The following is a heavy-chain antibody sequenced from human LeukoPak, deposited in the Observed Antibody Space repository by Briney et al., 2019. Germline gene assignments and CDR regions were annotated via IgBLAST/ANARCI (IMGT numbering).Heavy chain of an antibody. J-gene: IGHJ6*03. D-gene: IGHD2-2*01. CDR3: ARNGCSSTSCYYYYYYYYMDV. Sequence: GGSLRLSCAASGFTFSSYIMNWVRQAPGKGLEWVSSISSSSSYIYYADSVKGRFTISRDNAKNSLYLQMNSLRAEDTAVYYCARNGCSSTSCYYYYYYYYMDVWGKGTTVTVSS. CDR2: ISSSSSYI. CDR1: GFTFSSYI. V-gene: IGHV3-21*01.